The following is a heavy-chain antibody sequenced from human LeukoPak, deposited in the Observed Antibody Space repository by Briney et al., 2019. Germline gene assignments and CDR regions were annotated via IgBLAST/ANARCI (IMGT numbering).Heavy chain of an antibody. Sequence: SETLSLTCTVSGGSISSYYWSWIRQPAGKGLEWIGRIYTSGSTNYNPSLKSRVTMSVDTSKNQFSLKLSSVTAADTAVYYCAREGSXDYXYXXGMDVWGQGTXVTVSS. CDR1: GGSISSYY. V-gene: IGHV4-4*07. D-gene: IGHD2-21*02. CDR2: IYTSGST. CDR3: AREGSXDYXYXXGMDV. J-gene: IGHJ6*02.